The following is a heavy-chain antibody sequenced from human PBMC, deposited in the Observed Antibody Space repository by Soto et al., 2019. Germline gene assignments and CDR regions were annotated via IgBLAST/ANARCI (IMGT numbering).Heavy chain of an antibody. V-gene: IGHV1-8*01. D-gene: IGHD5-18*01. J-gene: IGHJ4*02. Sequence: QVQLVQSGAEVKKPGASVQVSCKATGYTFTSYDINWVRQATGQGLEWMGWKNLNSGNTVYAQKFQGRVTMTRNTSIRTAYMALSSLRSEDTAVYYCARERSYGLDYWGQGTLVTVSS. CDR3: ARERSYGLDY. CDR2: KNLNSGNT. CDR1: GYTFTSYD.